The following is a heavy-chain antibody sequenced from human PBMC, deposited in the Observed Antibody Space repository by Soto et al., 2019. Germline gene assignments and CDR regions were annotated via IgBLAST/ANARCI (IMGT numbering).Heavy chain of an antibody. CDR1: GNTFVTYF. D-gene: IGHD2-15*01. CDR2: INPSGDST. V-gene: IGHV1-46*01. J-gene: IGHJ4*02. Sequence: ASVKVSCKVSGNTFVTYFIHWMRQAPGQGLEWMGIINPSGDSTSYAQKFQGRVTITRDTSASTAYMELSSLRSEDTAVYYCARDLGGWPDYWGQGTLVTVSS. CDR3: ARDLGGWPDY.